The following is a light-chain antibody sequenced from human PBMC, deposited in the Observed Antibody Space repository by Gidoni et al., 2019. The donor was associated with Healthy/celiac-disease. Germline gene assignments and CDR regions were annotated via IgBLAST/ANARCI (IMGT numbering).Light chain of an antibody. CDR2: AAS. J-gene: IGKJ1*01. Sequence: DIQLTQSPSFLSASVGDRVTITCRASQGISSYLAWYQQKPGKAPKLLIYAASTLQMGVPSRFSGSGSGTEFTLTISSLQPEDCATYYCQQLNSYPRTFXXXTKVEIK. CDR1: QGISSY. V-gene: IGKV1-9*01. CDR3: QQLNSYPRT.